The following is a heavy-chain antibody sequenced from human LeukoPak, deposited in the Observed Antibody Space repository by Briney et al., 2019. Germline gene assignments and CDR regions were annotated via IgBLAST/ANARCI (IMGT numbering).Heavy chain of an antibody. CDR1: GFTFSSYS. D-gene: IGHD2-2*01. J-gene: IGHJ5*02. CDR3: ARELGVVVPAAFDP. Sequence: GGSLRLSCAASGFTFSSYSMNWVRQAPGEGLEWVSYISSSSSTIYYADSVKGRFTISRDNAKNSLYLQMNSLRAEDTAVYYCARELGVVVPAAFDPWGQGTLVTVSS. V-gene: IGHV3-48*01. CDR2: ISSSSSTI.